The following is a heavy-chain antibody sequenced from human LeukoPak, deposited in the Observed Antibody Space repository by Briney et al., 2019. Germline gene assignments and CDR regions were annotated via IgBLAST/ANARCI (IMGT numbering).Heavy chain of an antibody. CDR1: GGSISSSSYY. CDR2: IYYSGST. Sequence: PSETLSLTCTVSGGSISSSSYYWGWIRQPPGKGLEWIGYIYYSGSTNYNPSLKSRVTISVDTSKNQFSLKLSSVTAADTAVYYCARDRDGYNFFDYWGQGTLVTVSS. J-gene: IGHJ4*02. CDR3: ARDRDGYNFFDY. V-gene: IGHV4-61*01. D-gene: IGHD5-24*01.